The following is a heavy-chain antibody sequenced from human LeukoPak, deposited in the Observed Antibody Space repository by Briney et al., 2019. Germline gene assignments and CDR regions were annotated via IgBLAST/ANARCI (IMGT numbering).Heavy chain of an antibody. CDR2: INSDGSST. CDR3: ARSPLTVTTRLHFDY. J-gene: IGHJ4*02. Sequence: PGGSLRLSCATSGFTFSSNWMHWVRQTPGKGLVWVSRINSDGSSTSYADSVKGRFTISRDNAKDTLYLQMNSLRAEDTAVYYCARSPLTVTTRLHFDYWGQGTLVNVSS. CDR1: GFTFSSNW. V-gene: IGHV3-74*01. D-gene: IGHD4-17*01.